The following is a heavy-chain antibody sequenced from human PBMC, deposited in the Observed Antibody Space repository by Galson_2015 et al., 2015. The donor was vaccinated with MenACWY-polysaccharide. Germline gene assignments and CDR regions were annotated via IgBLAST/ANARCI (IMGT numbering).Heavy chain of an antibody. CDR3: TRAIAGYYGMDV. CDR1: GFTFSIYA. D-gene: IGHD6-13*01. V-gene: IGHV3-23*01. Sequence: SLRLSCAASGFTFSIYAMTWVRQAPGKGLEWVSTFSGTGGSTYYADSLKGRFIISRDNSKNTLYLQMNSLTAEDTAVYYCTRAIAGYYGMDVWGQGTTFTVSS. J-gene: IGHJ6*02. CDR2: FSGTGGST.